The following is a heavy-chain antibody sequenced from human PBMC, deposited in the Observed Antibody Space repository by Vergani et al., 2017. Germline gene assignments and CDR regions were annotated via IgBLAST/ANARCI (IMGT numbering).Heavy chain of an antibody. V-gene: IGHV3-30*18. Sequence: QEQLVESGGGVVQPGTSLRLSCAASGFTFNTYGMHWVRQAPGKGLEWVAFIGYDGRIKYNVGSVKGRFTISRDTSKKTLSLQMRSLRADDTAVYYCAKDGRENSDYGYFDYWGQGTLVTVSS. D-gene: IGHD4-17*01. J-gene: IGHJ4*02. CDR3: AKDGRENSDYGYFDY. CDR2: IGYDGRIK. CDR1: GFTFNTYG.